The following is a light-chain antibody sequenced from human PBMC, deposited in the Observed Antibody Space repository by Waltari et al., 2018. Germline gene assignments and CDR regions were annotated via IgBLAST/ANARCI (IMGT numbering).Light chain of an antibody. CDR1: QSLLYRSSNRND. CDR2: WAS. Sequence: DIVMTQSPDSLAVSLGERATINCKSSQSLLYRSSNRNDLAWYQQRPGQSPKLLIDWASTRESGVPDRFSGSGSRTDFTLTISSLQAEDVAMYYCQQYFTTPSFGQGTRLEIK. J-gene: IGKJ5*01. V-gene: IGKV4-1*01. CDR3: QQYFTTPS.